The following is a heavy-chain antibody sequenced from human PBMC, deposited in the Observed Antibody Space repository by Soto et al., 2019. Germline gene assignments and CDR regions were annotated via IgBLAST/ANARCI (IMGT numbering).Heavy chain of an antibody. CDR3: ASGGLLQDY. Sequence: QLQLQESGSGLVKPSQTLSLTCAVSGGSISSGGYSWSWIRQPPGKGLELIGDFSHSGSTYYNPYLKSRVTISVATYKNQFSLKLSSVTAADTAVEYCASGGLLQDYWGQGTLVTVSS. CDR1: GGSISSGGYS. V-gene: IGHV4-30-2*01. CDR2: FSHSGST. J-gene: IGHJ4*02. D-gene: IGHD6-19*01.